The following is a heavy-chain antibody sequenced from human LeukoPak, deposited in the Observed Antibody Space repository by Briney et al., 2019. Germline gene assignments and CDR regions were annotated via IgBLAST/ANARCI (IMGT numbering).Heavy chain of an antibody. CDR1: GGSMHLFY. CDR2: IYHIGYT. V-gene: IGHV4-59*03. CDR3: ATLDHDVVGGYSHLDH. D-gene: IGHD3-9*01. Sequence: SETLSLTCTVSGGSMHLFYWTWIRQSPRKRPEWIGNIYHIGYTEYNPSLKSRVTISIDTSNNQFSLTLTSVTAADTAVYYCATLDHDVVGGYSHLDHWGQGALVTVSS. J-gene: IGHJ4*02.